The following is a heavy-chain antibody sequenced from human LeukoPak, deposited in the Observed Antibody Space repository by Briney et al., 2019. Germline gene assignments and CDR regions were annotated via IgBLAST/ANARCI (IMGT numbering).Heavy chain of an antibody. J-gene: IGHJ4*02. CDR2: VSSSSSTI. V-gene: IGHV3-11*04. CDR3: ARDPYSSSSFDF. CDR1: GFTFSDYN. Sequence: GGSLTLSCPASGFTFSDYNMRSIRQAPGRGLEWVSYVSSSSSTIYYADSVKGRFTISRDNAKNSLYLQMNSLRAEDTAVYYCARDPYSSSSFDFWGQGTLVTVSS. D-gene: IGHD6-6*01.